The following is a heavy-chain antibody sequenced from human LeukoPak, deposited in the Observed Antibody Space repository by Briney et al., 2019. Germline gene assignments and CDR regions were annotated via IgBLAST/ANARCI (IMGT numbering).Heavy chain of an antibody. CDR3: AKDLGWFDP. V-gene: IGHV3-30*02. CDR2: IWYDGSNK. J-gene: IGHJ5*02. CDR1: GFTFSSYW. Sequence: HPGGSLRLSCAASGFTFSSYWMSWVRQAPGKGLEWVAVIWYDGSNKYYADSVKGRFTISRDNSKNTLYLQMNSLRAEDTAVYYCAKDLGWFDPWGQGTLVTVSS.